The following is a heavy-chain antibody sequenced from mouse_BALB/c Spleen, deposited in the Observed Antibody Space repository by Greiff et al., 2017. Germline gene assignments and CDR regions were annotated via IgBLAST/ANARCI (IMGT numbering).Heavy chain of an antibody. Sequence: VQLQQSGPGLVKPSQSLSLTCTVTGYSITSDYAWNWIRQFPGNKLEWMGYISYSGSTSYNPSLKSRISITRDTSKNQFFLQLNSVTTEDTATYYCARWSYGNYLYYAMDYWGQGTSVTVSS. CDR3: ARWSYGNYLYYAMDY. J-gene: IGHJ4*01. V-gene: IGHV3-2*02. CDR2: ISYSGST. D-gene: IGHD2-1*01. CDR1: GYSITSDYA.